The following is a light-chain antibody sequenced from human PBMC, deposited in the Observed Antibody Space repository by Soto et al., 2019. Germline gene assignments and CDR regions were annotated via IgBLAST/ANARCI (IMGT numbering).Light chain of an antibody. J-gene: IGKJ2*01. V-gene: IGKV3-20*01. CDR2: GAS. CDR3: QHYESSPPSYT. Sequence: EIVLTQSPGTLSLSPGERATLSCRASQSLSSSYLAWYQQTPGQAPRLLIYGASSRATGIPDKFSGSGSGKDFTLTISRLEPEDFEVYYCQHYESSPPSYTFGQGTKLEI. CDR1: QSLSSSY.